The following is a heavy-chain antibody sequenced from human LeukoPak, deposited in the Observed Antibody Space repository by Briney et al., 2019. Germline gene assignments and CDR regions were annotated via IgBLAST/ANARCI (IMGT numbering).Heavy chain of an antibody. CDR1: GGTFSSYA. D-gene: IGHD3-10*01. CDR2: IIPIFGTA. V-gene: IGHV1-69*13. CDR3: ARLSGHYYYYGMDV. Sequence: ASVKVSCKASGGTFSSYAISWVRQAPVQGLEWMGGIIPIFGTANYAQKFQGRVTITADESTSTAYMELSSLRSEDTAVYYCARLSGHYYYYGMDVWGQGTTVTVSS. J-gene: IGHJ6*02.